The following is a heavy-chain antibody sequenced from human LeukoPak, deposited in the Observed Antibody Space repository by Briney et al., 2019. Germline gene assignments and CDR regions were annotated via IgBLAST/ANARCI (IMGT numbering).Heavy chain of an antibody. CDR2: ISAYNGNT. V-gene: IGHV1-18*01. Sequence: GASVKVSCKASGYTFTSYGISWVRQAPGQGLEWMGWISAYNGNTNYAQKLQGRVTMTTDTSTSTAYMELRSLRSDDTAVYYCASWELVVVAATTNDYYYYYGMDVWGQGTTVTVSS. D-gene: IGHD2-15*01. CDR3: ASWELVVVAATTNDYYYYYGMDV. J-gene: IGHJ6*02. CDR1: GYTFTSYG.